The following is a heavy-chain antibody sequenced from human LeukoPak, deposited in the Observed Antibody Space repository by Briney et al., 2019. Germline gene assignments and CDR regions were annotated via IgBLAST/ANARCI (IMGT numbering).Heavy chain of an antibody. Sequence: SETLSLTCTVSDYSISSGYYWGWIRQPPGKGLEWIGSIYHSGSTYYNPSLKSRVTISVDTSKNQFSLKLSSVTAADTAVYYCTRGELGYSYAHWGQGTLVTVSS. V-gene: IGHV4-38-2*02. J-gene: IGHJ4*02. CDR2: IYHSGST. CDR1: DYSISSGYY. D-gene: IGHD5-18*01. CDR3: TRGELGYSYAH.